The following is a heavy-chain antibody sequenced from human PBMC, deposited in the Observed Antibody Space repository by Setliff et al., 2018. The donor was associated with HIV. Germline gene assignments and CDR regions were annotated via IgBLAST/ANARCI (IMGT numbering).Heavy chain of an antibody. V-gene: IGHV4-39*01. CDR2: IYHTGKT. Sequence: PSETLSLTCSVSGGSISDNKYYWSWIRQPPGKGLEWTGSIYHTGKTYYNSALKNRLTISVDTSKNQFSLELSSVTAADTAVYYCASRVYYYDESRILREEGFVPWGQGTPVTVSS. CDR3: ASRVYYYDESRILREEGFVP. J-gene: IGHJ5*02. D-gene: IGHD3-22*01. CDR1: GGSISDNKYY.